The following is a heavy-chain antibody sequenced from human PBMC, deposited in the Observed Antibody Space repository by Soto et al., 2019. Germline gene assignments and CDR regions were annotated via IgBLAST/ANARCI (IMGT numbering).Heavy chain of an antibody. CDR1: GGSLSSSGQF. V-gene: IGHV4-39*01. J-gene: IGHJ5*02. D-gene: IGHD5-12*01. CDR3: ARHLRGYDCPSDL. CDR2: IYSTGST. Sequence: PSETLSLTCIGSGGSLSSSGQFWGWIRQPPGKGLEWIATIYSTGSTYYNPSLNSRVTISIDRAKNEVSLSLSSVTAADTAFYYCARHLRGYDCPSDLWGQGTLVTVSS.